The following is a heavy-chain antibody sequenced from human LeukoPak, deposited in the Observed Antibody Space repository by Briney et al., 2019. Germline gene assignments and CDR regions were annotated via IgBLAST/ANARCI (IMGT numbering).Heavy chain of an antibody. CDR2: INPNSGGT. J-gene: IGHJ4*02. D-gene: IGHD3-10*02. V-gene: IGHV1-2*02. CDR3: ASPRTGYVVYYFDY. Sequence: ASVKVSCKASGYSFTDKYMHWVRQAPGQGLEWMGWINPNSGGTNYAQKFQGRVTMTTDTSMSTAYMELSSLRSEDTAVYYCASPRTGYVVYYFDYWGQGTLVTVSS. CDR1: GYSFTDKY.